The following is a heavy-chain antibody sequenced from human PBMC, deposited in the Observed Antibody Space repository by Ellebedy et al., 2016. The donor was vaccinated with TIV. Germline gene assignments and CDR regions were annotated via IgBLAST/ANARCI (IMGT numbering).Heavy chain of an antibody. J-gene: IGHJ6*02. D-gene: IGHD1-7*01. Sequence: AASVKVSCKASGGTFSSYAISWVRQAPGQGLEWMGRIIPILGIANYAQKFQGRVTITADKSTSTAYMELSSLRSEDTAVYYSARTIRRAKNWNYGYYYGMDVWGQGTTVTVSS. CDR3: ARTIRRAKNWNYGYYYGMDV. V-gene: IGHV1-69*04. CDR2: IIPILGIA. CDR1: GGTFSSYA.